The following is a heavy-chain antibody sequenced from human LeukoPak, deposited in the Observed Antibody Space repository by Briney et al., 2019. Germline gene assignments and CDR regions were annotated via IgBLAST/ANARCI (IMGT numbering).Heavy chain of an antibody. CDR3: ARDTVRSGFDY. J-gene: IGHJ4*02. D-gene: IGHD4-17*01. V-gene: IGHV4-39*07. Sequence: SETLSLTCTVSGGSISSSSYYWGWIRQPPGKGLERIGSIYYSGSTYYNPSLKSRVTISVDTSKNQFSLKLSSVTAADTAVYYCARDTVRSGFDYWGQGTLVTVSS. CDR1: GGSISSSSYY. CDR2: IYYSGST.